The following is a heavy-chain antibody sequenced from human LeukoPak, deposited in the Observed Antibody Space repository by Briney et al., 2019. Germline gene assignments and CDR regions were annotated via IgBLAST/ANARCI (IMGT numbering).Heavy chain of an antibody. V-gene: IGHV6-1*01. CDR3: ARDQAGLDY. CDR1: GDSVSSNSAA. D-gene: IGHD6-13*01. J-gene: IGHJ4*02. Sequence: SQTLSLTCAISGDSVSSNSAAWNWIRQSPSRGLEWLGRTYYRSKWYNDYPLSAISRITIKPDTSKNQFSLQLNSMTPDDTAVYYCARDQAGLDYWGQGTLVTVSS. CDR2: TYYRSKWYN.